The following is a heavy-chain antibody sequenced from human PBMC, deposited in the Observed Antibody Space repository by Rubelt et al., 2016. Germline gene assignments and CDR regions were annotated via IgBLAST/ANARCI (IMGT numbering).Heavy chain of an antibody. J-gene: IGHJ4*02. CDR3: ARDRAITFGGVIVPGY. CDR1: GYTFTSYA. V-gene: IGHV1-3*01. CDR2: INAGHGNT. Sequence: QVQLVQSWAEVKKPGASVKVSCKASGYTFTSYAMHWVRQAPGQRLEWMGWINAGHGNTKYSQKFQGRVTITRDTSASTAYMELSSLRSEDTAVYYCARDRAITFGGVIVPGYWGQGTLVTVSS. D-gene: IGHD3-16*02.